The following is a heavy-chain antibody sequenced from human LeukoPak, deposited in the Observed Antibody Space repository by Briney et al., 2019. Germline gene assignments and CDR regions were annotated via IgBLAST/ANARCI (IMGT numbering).Heavy chain of an antibody. D-gene: IGHD2-15*01. CDR3: ARRLVDSGASQVSDD. Sequence: PSETLSLTCAFYIGSLSGYYWSWIRQPPGKGLEWIGEINDSGSVNCNPSLKNQVTLSVDTSKNQFSLRLSSVAAADTAVYYCARRLVDSGASQVSDDWGQGTLVTVSS. CDR1: IGSLSGYY. J-gene: IGHJ4*02. CDR2: INDSGSV. V-gene: IGHV4-34*01.